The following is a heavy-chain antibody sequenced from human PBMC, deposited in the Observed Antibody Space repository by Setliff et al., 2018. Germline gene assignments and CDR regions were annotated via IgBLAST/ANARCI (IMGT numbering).Heavy chain of an antibody. J-gene: IGHJ6*02. CDR2: IFTSGST. V-gene: IGHV4-61*02. D-gene: IGHD3-3*01. CDR3: ARAFTYYNFWSGYGYGMDV. CDR1: GGSISSGTYY. Sequence: SETLSLTCTVSGGSISSGTYYWSWIRQPAGKGLEWIGRIFTSGSTNYNPSPKSRVTISVDTSKNQFSLNLSSVTAADTAVYYCARAFTYYNFWSGYGYGMDVWGQGTTVTVSS.